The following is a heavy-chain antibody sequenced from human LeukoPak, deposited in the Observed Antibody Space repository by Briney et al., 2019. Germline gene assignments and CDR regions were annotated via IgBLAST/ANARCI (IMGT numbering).Heavy chain of an antibody. CDR2: IYSSGST. D-gene: IGHD1-26*01. CDR1: GGSISDYY. J-gene: IGHJ4*02. Sequence: SETLSLTCSVSGGSISDYYWSWIRQPPGKGLEWIGHIYSSGSTNYNRSLKSRVTISLDTARNQFSLEVNSVTAADTAVYYCARVSESYFRSLYYFDYWGQGTLVTVSS. V-gene: IGHV4-59*01. CDR3: ARVSESYFRSLYYFDY.